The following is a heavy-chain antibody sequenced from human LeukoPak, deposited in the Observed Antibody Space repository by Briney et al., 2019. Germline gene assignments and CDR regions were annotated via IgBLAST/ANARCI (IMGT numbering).Heavy chain of an antibody. Sequence: GGSLRLSCAASGFTFSDHYMDWVRQAPGKGLEWVGRTRNKANSYTTEYAASVKGRFTISRDDSKNSLYLRMNSLKTEDTAVYYCARFGVVPAARYYYGMDVWGKGTTVTVSS. V-gene: IGHV3-72*01. J-gene: IGHJ6*04. CDR2: TRNKANSYTT. CDR1: GFTFSDHY. CDR3: ARFGVVPAARYYYGMDV. D-gene: IGHD2-2*01.